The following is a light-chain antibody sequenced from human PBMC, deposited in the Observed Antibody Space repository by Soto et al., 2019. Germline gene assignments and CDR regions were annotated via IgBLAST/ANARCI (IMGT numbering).Light chain of an antibody. CDR3: QQYNGWPLT. V-gene: IGKV3-11*01. CDR2: LAS. Sequence: EIVLTQSPATLSSFPGDRVTLSCRASQAVNTRLAWYQHKPGQAPRLLIYLASNRAAGVPARFSGSGSGTDFTLTISDVEPEDFAVYYCQQYNGWPLTFGGGTKVDIK. CDR1: QAVNTR. J-gene: IGKJ4*01.